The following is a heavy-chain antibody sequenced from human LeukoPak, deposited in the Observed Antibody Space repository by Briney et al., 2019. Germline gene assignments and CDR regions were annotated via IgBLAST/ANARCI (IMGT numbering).Heavy chain of an antibody. CDR3: ARVRDGYNPYDY. J-gene: IGHJ4*02. D-gene: IGHD5-24*01. CDR2: IWHDGSNK. CDR1: GFPFSGYG. V-gene: IGHV3-33*01. Sequence: GGSLRLSCAASGFPFSGYGMHWVRQAPGKGLEWVAVIWHDGSNKYYADSVKGRFTISRDSSKNTLYLQMNSLRAEDTAVYYCARVRDGYNPYDYWGQGTLVTVSS.